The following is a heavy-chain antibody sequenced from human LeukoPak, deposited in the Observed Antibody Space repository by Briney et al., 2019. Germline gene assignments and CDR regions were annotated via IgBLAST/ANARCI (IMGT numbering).Heavy chain of an antibody. CDR3: ARGTTWVATSY. CDR2: IYYSGST. V-gene: IGHV4-59*01. Sequence: TPSETLSLTCTVSGGSISSYYWSWIRQPPGKGLEWIGYIYYSGSTNYNPSLKSRVTISVDTSKNQFSLKLSSVTAADTAVYYCARGTTWVATSYWGQGTLVTVSS. J-gene: IGHJ4*02. D-gene: IGHD5-12*01. CDR1: GGSISSYY.